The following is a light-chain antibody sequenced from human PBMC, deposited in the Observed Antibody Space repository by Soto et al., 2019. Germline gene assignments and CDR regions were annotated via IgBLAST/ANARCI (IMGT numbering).Light chain of an antibody. V-gene: IGKV1-5*03. CDR2: KAS. CDR1: QSISSW. Sequence: DIQMTQSPSTLSASVGDRVTITCRASQSISSWLAWYQQKPGKAPKLLIYKASSLESGVPSRFIGSGSGTEFTLTISSLQPDDFATYYCQQYNSLYPFGQGTKLEIK. CDR3: QQYNSLYP. J-gene: IGKJ2*01.